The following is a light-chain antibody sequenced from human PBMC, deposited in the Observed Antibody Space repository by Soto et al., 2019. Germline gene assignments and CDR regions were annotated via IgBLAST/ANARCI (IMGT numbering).Light chain of an antibody. CDR1: QSVSSY. CDR3: QQRSDWRGT. CDR2: DAS. Sequence: EIVLTQSPATLSLSPGERATLSCRASQSVSSYLAWYQQKPGQAPRLLIYDASNRATGIPARFSGSGSGTDYTRTMRSRGPEDCAAYYCQQRSDWRGTVGQVTKVDSK. J-gene: IGKJ1*01. V-gene: IGKV3-11*01.